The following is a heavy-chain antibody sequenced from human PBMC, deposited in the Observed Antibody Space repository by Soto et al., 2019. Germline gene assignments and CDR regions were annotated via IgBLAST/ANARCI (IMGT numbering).Heavy chain of an antibody. CDR1: GVSIGRHF. CDR2: IYHTVNT. D-gene: IGHD2-15*01. J-gene: IGHJ3*02. CDR3: ARLQYTVVTALDI. Sequence: SETLSLTCSVSGVSIGRHFWSWIRQAPGKGPELVGYIYHTVNTNYNPALKSRVTISMDTSENQLSLQLSSVTAADTAVYYCARLQYTVVTALDIWGQGTMVTVSS. V-gene: IGHV4-59*11.